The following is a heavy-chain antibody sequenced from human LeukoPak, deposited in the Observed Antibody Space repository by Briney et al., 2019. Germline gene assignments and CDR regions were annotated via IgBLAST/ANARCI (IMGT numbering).Heavy chain of an antibody. V-gene: IGHV1-69*05. CDR3: ARATPIAVAGIFDY. J-gene: IGHJ4*02. CDR2: IIPIFGTA. CDR1: GGTFSSYA. D-gene: IGHD6-19*01. Sequence: SVKVSCKASGGTFSSYAISWVRQAPGQGLEWMGGIIPIFGTANYAQKFQGRVTMTTDTSTSTAYMELRSLRSDDTAVYYCARATPIAVAGIFDYWGQGTLVTVSS.